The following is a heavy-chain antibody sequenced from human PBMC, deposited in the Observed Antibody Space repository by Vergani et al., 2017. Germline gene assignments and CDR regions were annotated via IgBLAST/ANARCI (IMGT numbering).Heavy chain of an antibody. D-gene: IGHD6-19*01. CDR2: IWYDGSNK. CDR1: GFTFSSYC. CDR3: AKDRYSSGWSYFDY. Sequence: QVQLVESGGGVVQPGRSLRLSCAASGFTFSSYCMHWVRQAPGKGLEWVAVIWYDGSNKYYADSVKGRFTIARDNSKNTLYLQMNSLRAEDTAVYYCAKDRYSSGWSYFDYWGQGTLVTVSS. J-gene: IGHJ4*02. V-gene: IGHV3-33*06.